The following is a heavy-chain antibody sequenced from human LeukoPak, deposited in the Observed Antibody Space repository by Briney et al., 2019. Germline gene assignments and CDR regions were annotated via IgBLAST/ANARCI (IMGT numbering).Heavy chain of an antibody. J-gene: IGHJ6*02. D-gene: IGHD4-11*01. Sequence: GSLRLSCAASGFTFSSYGMHWVRQAPGKGLEWVAVISYDGSNKYYADSVKGRFTISRDNSKNTLYLQMNSLSGEDTAVYYCAKHLIIYDYSNYHYYYGMDVWGQGTRDTVSS. CDR3: AKHLIIYDYSNYHYYYGMDV. V-gene: IGHV3-30*18. CDR1: GFTFSSYG. CDR2: ISYDGSNK.